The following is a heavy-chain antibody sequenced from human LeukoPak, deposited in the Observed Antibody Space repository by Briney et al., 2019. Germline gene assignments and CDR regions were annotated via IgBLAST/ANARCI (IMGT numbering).Heavy chain of an antibody. CDR1: GFTFSSYA. CDR3: AKGKYSGSYLNAFDI. D-gene: IGHD1-26*01. J-gene: IGHJ3*02. Sequence: GGSLRLSCAASGFTFSSYAMSWVRQAPGKGLQWVSAISGSGGSTYYADSVKGRFTISRDNSKNTLYLQMNSLRAEDTAVYYCAKGKYSGSYLNAFDIWGQGTMVTVSS. V-gene: IGHV3-23*01. CDR2: ISGSGGST.